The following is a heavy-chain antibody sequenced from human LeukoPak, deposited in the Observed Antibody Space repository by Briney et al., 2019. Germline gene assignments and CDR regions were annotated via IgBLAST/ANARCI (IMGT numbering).Heavy chain of an antibody. Sequence: SETLSLTCSVSGGSMSSNRNYWGWVRQPPGKGLEWIGSIYYSGSTYYNPSLKSRVTISADTSKKRFSLKLSSVTAADTALYYCISDVNIDAFNIWGQGTMVTVSS. J-gene: IGHJ3*02. CDR2: IYYSGST. CDR3: ISDVNIDAFNI. CDR1: GGSMSSNRNY. V-gene: IGHV4-39*01. D-gene: IGHD5-12*01.